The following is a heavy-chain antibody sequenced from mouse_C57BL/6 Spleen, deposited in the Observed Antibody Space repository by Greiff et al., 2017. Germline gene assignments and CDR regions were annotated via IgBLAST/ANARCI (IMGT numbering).Heavy chain of an antibody. V-gene: IGHV5-17*01. CDR1: GFTFSDYG. CDR2: ISSGSSTI. CDR3: ARQIYDGYYWFAY. Sequence: EVQRVESGGGLVKPGGSLKLSCAASGFTFSDYGMHWVRQAPEKGLEWVAYISSGSSTIYYADTVKGRFTISRDNAKNTLFLQMNSLRSEDTAMYYCARQIYDGYYWFAYWGQGTLVTVSA. D-gene: IGHD2-3*01. J-gene: IGHJ3*01.